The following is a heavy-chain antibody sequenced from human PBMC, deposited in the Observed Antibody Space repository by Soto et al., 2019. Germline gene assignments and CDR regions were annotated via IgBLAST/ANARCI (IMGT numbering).Heavy chain of an antibody. V-gene: IGHV1-69*01. Sequence: QVQLVQSGAEVKKPGSSVKVSCKASGGTFSSYAISWVRQAPGQGLEWMGGTIPIFGTANYAQKFQGRVTITEDESTSTAYMELSSLRSGETVVYYCAREPLPDYSNVPPFYFNYWGQGTLVTVSS. D-gene: IGHD4-4*01. CDR1: GGTFSSYA. J-gene: IGHJ4*02. CDR3: AREPLPDYSNVPPFYFNY. CDR2: TIPIFGTA.